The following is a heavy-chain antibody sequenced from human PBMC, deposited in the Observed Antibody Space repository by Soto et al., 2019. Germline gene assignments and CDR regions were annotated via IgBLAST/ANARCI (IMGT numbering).Heavy chain of an antibody. D-gene: IGHD6-19*01. CDR2: ISYDGSNK. CDR3: ANCLVVGAVAGFDY. CDR1: GFTFSSYG. Sequence: GGSLRLSCAASGFTFSSYGMHWVRQAPGKGLEWVAVISYDGSNKYYADSVKGRFTISRDNSKNTLYLQMNSLRAEDTAVYYCANCLVVGAVAGFDYWGQGTLVTVSS. J-gene: IGHJ4*02. V-gene: IGHV3-30*18.